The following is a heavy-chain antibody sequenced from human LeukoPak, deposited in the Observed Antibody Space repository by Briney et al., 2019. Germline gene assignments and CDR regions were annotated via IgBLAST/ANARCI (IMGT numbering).Heavy chain of an antibody. Sequence: SETLSLTCTVSGDSITSGDYYWNWIRQPPGKGLEWIGYIYYSGGTYYNPSLESRVSMSMDTSKNQFSLKLRSVTAADTAVYYCARDLGVVPVTHVFDMWGQGIMVTVSS. D-gene: IGHD2-2*01. CDR1: GDSITSGDYY. V-gene: IGHV4-30-4*02. J-gene: IGHJ3*02. CDR2: IYYSGGT. CDR3: ARDLGVVPVTHVFDM.